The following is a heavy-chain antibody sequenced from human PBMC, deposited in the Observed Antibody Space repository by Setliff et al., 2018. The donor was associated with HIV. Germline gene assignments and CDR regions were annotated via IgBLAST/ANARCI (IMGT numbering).Heavy chain of an antibody. Sequence: GSLRLSCSASGFTFSSYAMHWVRQAPGKGLEYVSAISSNGGSTYYADSVKGRFTISRDNSKNTLFLQMNSLRAEDTAVYYCAKDRRYYYGSGSYAAETWGQGTLVTVSS. CDR2: ISSNGGST. V-gene: IGHV3-64*04. J-gene: IGHJ5*02. CDR1: GFTFSSYA. CDR3: AKDRRYYYGSGSYAAET. D-gene: IGHD3-10*01.